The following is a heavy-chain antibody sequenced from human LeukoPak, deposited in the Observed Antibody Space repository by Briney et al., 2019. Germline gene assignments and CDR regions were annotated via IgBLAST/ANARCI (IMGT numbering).Heavy chain of an antibody. Sequence: PGGSLRLSCAASGFTFSSYEMNWVRQAPGKGLEWVSYISSSGSTIYCADSVKGRFTISRDNAKNSLYLQMNSLRAEDTAVYYCARDIKGYSDYWGQGTLVTVSS. CDR1: GFTFSSYE. J-gene: IGHJ4*02. CDR3: ARDIKGYSDY. CDR2: ISSSGSTI. V-gene: IGHV3-48*03.